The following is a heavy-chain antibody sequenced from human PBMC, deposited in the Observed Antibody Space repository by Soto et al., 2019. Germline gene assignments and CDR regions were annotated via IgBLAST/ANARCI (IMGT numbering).Heavy chain of an antibody. D-gene: IGHD2-21*02. CDR2: ISYDGSNK. V-gene: IGHV3-30-3*01. CDR1: GFTFSSYA. Sequence: QVQLVESGGGVVQPGRSLRLSCAASGFTFSSYAMHWVRQAPGKGLEWVAVISYDGSNKYYADSVKGRFTISRDNSKNTRYLQMNSLRAEDTAVYYCAREDGGNSRSVDYWGQGTLVTVSS. CDR3: AREDGGNSRSVDY. J-gene: IGHJ4*02.